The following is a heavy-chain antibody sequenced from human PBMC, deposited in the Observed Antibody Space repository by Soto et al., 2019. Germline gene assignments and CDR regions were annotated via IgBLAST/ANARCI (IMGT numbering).Heavy chain of an antibody. CDR2: ISGSGGST. Sequence: PGGSLRLSCAASGFTFSSYAMSWVRQAPGKGLEWVSAISGSGGSTYYADSVKGRFTISRDNSKDTLYVQMNSLRAEDTAVYYCAKGSNVGYCSSTSCQPLDVWGQGTTVTVSS. CDR3: AKGSNVGYCSSTSCQPLDV. J-gene: IGHJ6*02. CDR1: GFTFSSYA. V-gene: IGHV3-23*01. D-gene: IGHD2-2*01.